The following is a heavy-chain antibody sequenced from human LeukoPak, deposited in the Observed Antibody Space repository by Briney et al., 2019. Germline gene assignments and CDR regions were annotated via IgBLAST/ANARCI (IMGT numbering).Heavy chain of an antibody. J-gene: IGHJ4*02. CDR3: ARVGGSGWLFGY. D-gene: IGHD6-19*01. V-gene: IGHV3-11*01. CDR1: GFSFSDYL. CDR2: ISSSGNTI. Sequence: GGSLRLSCAASGFSFSDYLLSWIRQAPGKGLEWVSYISSSGNTIYYADSVRGRFTISRDNAKNSLYLQMDSLRAEDTAVYYCARVGGSGWLFGYWGQGTLVTVSS.